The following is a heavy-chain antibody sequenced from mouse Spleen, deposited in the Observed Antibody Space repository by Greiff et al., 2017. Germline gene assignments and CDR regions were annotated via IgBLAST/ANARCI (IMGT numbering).Heavy chain of an antibody. CDR1: GFTFSSYA. J-gene: IGHJ3*01. Sequence: EVKLVESGGGLVKPGGSLKLSCAASGFTFSSYAMSWVRQTPEKRLEWVATISSGGSYTYYPDSVKGRFTISRDNAKNTLYLQMSSLRSEDTAMYYCARQLYDGYTFAYWGQGTLVTVSA. CDR3: ARQLYDGYTFAY. D-gene: IGHD2-3*01. CDR2: ISSGGSYT. V-gene: IGHV5-9-3*01.